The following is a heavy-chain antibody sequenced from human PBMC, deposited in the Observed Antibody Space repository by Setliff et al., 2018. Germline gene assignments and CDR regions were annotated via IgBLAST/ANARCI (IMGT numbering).Heavy chain of an antibody. CDR3: SRLVRFCTRTSCQRLSGDEY. J-gene: IGHJ4*02. V-gene: IGHV1-18*01. Sequence: ASVKVSCKASGYTFSNYGVTWVRQAPGQGLEWMGWVTVYNGNTKYAQNLQGRLTLTADTSTTTAYLQLTNLRSDDTAIYFCSRLVRFCTRTSCQRLSGDEYWGQGALVTVSS. D-gene: IGHD2-2*01. CDR2: VTVYNGNT. CDR1: GYTFSNYG.